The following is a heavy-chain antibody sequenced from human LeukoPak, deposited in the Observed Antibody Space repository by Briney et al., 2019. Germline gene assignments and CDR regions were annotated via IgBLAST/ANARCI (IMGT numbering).Heavy chain of an antibody. CDR3: AKDFVVVPGNVNYFDY. J-gene: IGHJ4*02. D-gene: IGHD2-21*02. V-gene: IGHV3-7*03. CDR1: GFTFSSYW. CDR2: IKQDGSEK. Sequence: GGSLRLSCAASGFTFSSYWMSWVRQAPGKGLEWVANIKQDGSEKYYVDSVKGRFTVSRDNSKNTLYVQMKSLRAEDTAVYYCAKDFVVVPGNVNYFDYWGQGTLVTVSS.